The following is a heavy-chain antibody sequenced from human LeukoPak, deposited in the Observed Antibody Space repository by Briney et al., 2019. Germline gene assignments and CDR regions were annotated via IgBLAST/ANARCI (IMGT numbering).Heavy chain of an antibody. D-gene: IGHD3-22*01. CDR1: GGSISTYY. CDR3: AASYSYYSSGPRPYYFDF. J-gene: IGHJ4*02. V-gene: IGHV4-59*08. CDR2: IYYSGST. Sequence: SETLSLTCTVSGGSISTYYGSGIRQPPGKGLEGIGYIYYSGSTNYNPSLKSRVTISVDTSKNQFPLPLSSVTAADTAVYYCAASYSYYSSGPRPYYFDFWGQGTLVTVSS.